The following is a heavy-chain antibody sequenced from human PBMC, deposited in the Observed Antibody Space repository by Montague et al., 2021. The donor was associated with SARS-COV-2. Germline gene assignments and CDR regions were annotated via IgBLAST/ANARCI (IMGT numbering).Heavy chain of an antibody. J-gene: IGHJ4*02. CDR2: ISYDGINK. CDR1: GFTFSSYA. CDR3: ATDPDDYSYYGAFDY. V-gene: IGHV3-30-3*01. D-gene: IGHD4-11*01. Sequence: SLRFSCAASGFTFSSYAMHWVRQAPGKGLEWVAVISYDGINKYYADSVKGRFTISRDNSKNTLYLQMNSLRGEDTAVYYCATDPDDYSYYGAFDYWGQGTLVTVSS.